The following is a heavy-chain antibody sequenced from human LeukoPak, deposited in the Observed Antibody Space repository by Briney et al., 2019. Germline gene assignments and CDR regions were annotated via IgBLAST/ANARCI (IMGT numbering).Heavy chain of an antibody. J-gene: IGHJ6*03. CDR1: GFTVSSNY. Sequence: GGSLRLSCAASGFTVSSNYMSWVRQAPGKGLEWVSVIYSGGTTSYADSVKGRFTISRDNSKNTLYLQMDSLRAEDTAVYYCATDNIRSGGTPFDNYYMDVWGKGTTVTVSS. D-gene: IGHD3-3*01. V-gene: IGHV3-66*02. CDR3: ATDNIRSGGTPFDNYYMDV. CDR2: IYSGGTT.